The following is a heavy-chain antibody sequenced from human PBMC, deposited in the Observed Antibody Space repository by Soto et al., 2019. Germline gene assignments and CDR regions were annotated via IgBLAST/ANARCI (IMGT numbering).Heavy chain of an antibody. CDR2: ISYDGSNK. CDR3: AKSRRWRTNLGDY. Sequence: QVQLVESGGGVVQPGRSLRLSCAASGFTFSSYGMHWVRQAPGKGLEWVAVISYDGSNKYYADSVKGRFTISRDNSKNTLYLQMNSLRAEDTAVYYCAKSRRWRTNLGDYWGQGTLVTVSS. CDR1: GFTFSSYG. J-gene: IGHJ4*02. V-gene: IGHV3-30*18.